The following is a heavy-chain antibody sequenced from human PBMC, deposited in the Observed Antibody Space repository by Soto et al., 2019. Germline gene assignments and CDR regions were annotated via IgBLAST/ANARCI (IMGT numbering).Heavy chain of an antibody. Sequence: GGSLTLSCEASGFTFSDYWMSWVRQAPGKGPEWVANIKFDGSERQYVDSVRGRFTISRDTSRSSPSLQMNSLRAGDTAVYYCVKDGGYCSSASCCAPRNHYFDSWGQGTLVTVSS. CDR1: GFTFSDYW. CDR3: VKDGGYCSSASCCAPRNHYFDS. V-gene: IGHV3-7*03. CDR2: IKFDGSER. J-gene: IGHJ4*02. D-gene: IGHD2-2*01.